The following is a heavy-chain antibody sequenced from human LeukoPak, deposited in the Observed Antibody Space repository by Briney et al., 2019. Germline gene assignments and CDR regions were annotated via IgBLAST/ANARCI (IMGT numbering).Heavy chain of an antibody. CDR3: ASSVFRVHIVATPLDTYYYMDV. D-gene: IGHD5-12*01. CDR2: INYSGST. J-gene: IGHJ6*03. V-gene: IGHV4-39*07. Sequence: PSETLSLTCTVSGGSISSSTYYWGWIRQPPGKGLEWIGSINYSGSTYYNPSLKSRVTISVDTSKNQFSLKLSSVTAADTAVYYCASSVFRVHIVATPLDTYYYMDVWGKGTTVTISS. CDR1: GGSISSSTYY.